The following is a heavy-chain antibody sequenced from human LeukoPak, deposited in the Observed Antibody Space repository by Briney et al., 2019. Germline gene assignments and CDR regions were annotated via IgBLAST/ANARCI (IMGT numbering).Heavy chain of an antibody. Sequence: SETLSLTCTVSGGSISSSSYYWGWIRQPPGKGLEWIGSIYYSGSTYYNPSLKSRVTISVDTSKNQFSLKLSSVTAADTAVYYCARHWEDIVATIPFDYWGQGTLVTVSS. CDR1: GGSISSSSYY. D-gene: IGHD5-12*01. J-gene: IGHJ4*02. CDR2: IYYSGST. CDR3: ARHWEDIVATIPFDY. V-gene: IGHV4-39*01.